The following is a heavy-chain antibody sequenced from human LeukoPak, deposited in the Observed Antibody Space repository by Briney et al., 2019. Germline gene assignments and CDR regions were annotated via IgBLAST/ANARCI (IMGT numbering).Heavy chain of an antibody. CDR3: ARDLAAGAFDY. J-gene: IGHJ4*02. D-gene: IGHD1-26*01. CDR1: GFTFDDYG. V-gene: IGHV3-20*04. CDR2: INWNGGST. Sequence: GGSLRLSCAASGFTFDDYGMSWVRQAPGQGLEWVSGINWNGGSTGYADSVKGRFTISRDNAKNSLYLQMNSLRAEDTALYYCARDLAAGAFDYWGQGTLVTVSS.